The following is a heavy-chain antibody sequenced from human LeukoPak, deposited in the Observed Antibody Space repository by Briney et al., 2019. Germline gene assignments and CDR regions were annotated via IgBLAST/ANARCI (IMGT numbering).Heavy chain of an antibody. V-gene: IGHV3-13*01. D-gene: IGHD3-16*02. CDR3: ARASSMITFGGVIVSHWYFDL. J-gene: IGHJ2*01. Sequence: GGSLRLSCAASGFTFSSYDMHWVRQATGEGLEWVSAIGTAGDTYYPGSVKGRFTISRENAKNSLYLQMNSLRAGDTAVYYCARASSMITFGGVIVSHWYFDLWGRGTLVTVSS. CDR1: GFTFSSYD. CDR2: IGTAGDT.